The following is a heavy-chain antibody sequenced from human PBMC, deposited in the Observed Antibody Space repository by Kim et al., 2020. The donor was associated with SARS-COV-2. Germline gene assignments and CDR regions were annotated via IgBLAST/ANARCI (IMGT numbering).Heavy chain of an antibody. J-gene: IGHJ4*02. D-gene: IGHD5-12*01. CDR2: ISSSGSTI. Sequence: GGSLRLSCAASGFTFSSYEMNWVRQAPGKGLEWVSYISSSGSTIYYADSVKGRFTISRDNAKNSLYLQMNSLRAEDTAVYYCASLDVGDSGYDRPFDYWGQGTLVTVSS. CDR1: GFTFSSYE. CDR3: ASLDVGDSGYDRPFDY. V-gene: IGHV3-48*03.